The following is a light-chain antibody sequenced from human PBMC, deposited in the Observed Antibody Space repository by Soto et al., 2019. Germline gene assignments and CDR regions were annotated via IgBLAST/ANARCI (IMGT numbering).Light chain of an antibody. J-gene: IGKJ1*01. CDR1: QTVNSDY. V-gene: IGKV3-20*01. CDR2: ATS. Sequence: EILLTESPFTVSLSRLETSTLSFISSQTVNSDYLAWFQQRPGQAPRLLIFATSYRATGIPVRFSGSGSGTEFTLTISSLQPEDFATYYCQQYDSFSVTFGQGTKVDIK. CDR3: QQYDSFSVT.